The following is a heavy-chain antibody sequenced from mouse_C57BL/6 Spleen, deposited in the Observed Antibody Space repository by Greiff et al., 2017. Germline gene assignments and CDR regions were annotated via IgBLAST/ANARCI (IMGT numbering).Heavy chain of an antibody. CDR2: ISYDGSN. J-gene: IGHJ2*01. D-gene: IGHD1-1*01. V-gene: IGHV3-6*01. Sequence: EVQLVESGPGLVKPSQSLSLTCSVTGYSITSCYYWNWIRQFPGNKLEWMGYISYDGSNNYNPSLKNRITITRETSKNQFFLKLNYVTTEDPATYYCACNYYGSSFFDYWGQGTTLTVSS. CDR3: ACNYYGSSFFDY. CDR1: GYSITSCYY.